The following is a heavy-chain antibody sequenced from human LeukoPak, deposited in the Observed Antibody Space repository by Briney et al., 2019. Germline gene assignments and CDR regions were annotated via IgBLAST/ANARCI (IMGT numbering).Heavy chain of an antibody. Sequence: SETLSLTCAVYGASLSINYWRWIRQPPGKGLEWIGEINHSGSTNCNPPLKSRVTISVDTSKNQFSPKASSVTAADTAVYPRTNGLRPRGPPTPSGYSSSWYSRWGQGTLVTVSS. J-gene: IGHJ4*02. CDR2: INHSGST. CDR1: GASLSINY. D-gene: IGHD6-13*01. V-gene: IGHV4-34*01. CDR3: TNGLRPRGPPTPSGYSSSWYSR.